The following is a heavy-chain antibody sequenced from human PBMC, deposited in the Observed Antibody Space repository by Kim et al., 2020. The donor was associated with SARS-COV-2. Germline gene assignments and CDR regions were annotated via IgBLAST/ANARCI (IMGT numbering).Heavy chain of an antibody. D-gene: IGHD6-13*01. CDR2: ISSINRYT. J-gene: IGHJ4*02. V-gene: IGHV3-11*05. CDR1: GFTFSDYY. CDR3: ARVSEGGSSWYYFDS. Sequence: GGSLRLSCAASGFTFSDYYMSWIRQAPGKGLEWVSYISSINRYTNYADSVKGRFTISRDNAKKSLYLQMDTLRAEDTAMYYCARVSEGGSSWYYFDSWGQGTLVTVSS.